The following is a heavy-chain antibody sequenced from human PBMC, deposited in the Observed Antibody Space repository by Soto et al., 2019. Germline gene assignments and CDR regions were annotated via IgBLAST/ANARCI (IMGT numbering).Heavy chain of an antibody. J-gene: IGHJ5*02. CDR2: ISAYNGNT. CDR3: ARLAAALAYCGGDCYSPWFDP. Sequence: QVQLVQSGAEVKKPGASVKVSCKASGYTITSYGISWVRQAPGQGLEWMGWISAYNGNTNYAQKLQGRVTMTTDTSTSTAYMELRSLRSDDTAVYYCARLAAALAYCGGDCYSPWFDPWGQGTLVTVSS. V-gene: IGHV1-18*01. CDR1: GYTITSYG. D-gene: IGHD2-21*02.